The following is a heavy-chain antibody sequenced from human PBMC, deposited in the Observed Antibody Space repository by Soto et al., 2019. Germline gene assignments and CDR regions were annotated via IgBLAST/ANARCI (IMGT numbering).Heavy chain of an antibody. V-gene: IGHV6-1*01. D-gene: IGHD6-13*01. CDR2: TYYRSKWYN. J-gene: IGHJ6*02. CDR1: GDSVSSNSAA. CDR3: ARDQEDSSSWYRYYYYGMDV. Sequence: SQTLSLTCAISGDSVSSNSAAWNWIRQSPSRGLEWLGRTYYRSKWYNDYAVSVKSRITINPDTSKNQFSLQLNSVTPEDTAVYYCARDQEDSSSWYRYYYYGMDVWGQGTTGT.